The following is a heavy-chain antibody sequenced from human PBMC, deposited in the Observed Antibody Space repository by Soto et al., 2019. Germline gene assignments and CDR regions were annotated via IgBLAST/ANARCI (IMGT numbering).Heavy chain of an antibody. Sequence: EVQLVESGGGLVQPGGSLRLSCAASGFTFRKFDMHWVRQSTGKGLEWVSAIGTSSDTYYADSVKGRFTISRENARNSLYLNMNRLRAGDSAVYYCARDCTSGSGGGPDWYFDLWGRGTLVTVSS. D-gene: IGHD3-10*01. CDR3: ARDCTSGSGGGPDWYFDL. V-gene: IGHV3-13*04. J-gene: IGHJ2*01. CDR1: GFTFRKFD. CDR2: IGTSSDT.